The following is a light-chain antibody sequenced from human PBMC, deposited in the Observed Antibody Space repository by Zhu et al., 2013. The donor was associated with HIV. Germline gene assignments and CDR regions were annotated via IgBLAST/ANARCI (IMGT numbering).Light chain of an antibody. Sequence: NFMLTQPHSVSESPGKTVTISCTRSSGSIASNYVQWYQQRPGSSPNTVIYEDNQRPSGVPDRFSGSIDSSSNSASLSISGLKTEDEADYYCQSYDTDYHVVFGGGTKLTVL. V-gene: IGLV6-57*01. CDR3: QSYDTDYHVV. J-gene: IGLJ2*01. CDR1: SGSIASNY. CDR2: EDN.